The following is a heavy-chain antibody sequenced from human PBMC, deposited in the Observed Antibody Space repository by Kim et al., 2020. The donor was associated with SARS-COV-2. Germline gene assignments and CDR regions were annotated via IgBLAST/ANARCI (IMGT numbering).Heavy chain of an antibody. CDR2: INHIGST. CDR1: SGSFSDYY. V-gene: IGHV4-34*01. Sequence: SETLSLTCAVYSGSFSDYYWTWIRQPPGKGLEWIGEINHIGSTNYNPSLKSRVTMSVDTSTNQLSLKLSSVTAADTAVYYCAKHDARYCSGGNCWYFDYWGRGTLVTVSS. CDR3: AKHDARYCSGGNCWYFDY. D-gene: IGHD2-15*01. J-gene: IGHJ4*02.